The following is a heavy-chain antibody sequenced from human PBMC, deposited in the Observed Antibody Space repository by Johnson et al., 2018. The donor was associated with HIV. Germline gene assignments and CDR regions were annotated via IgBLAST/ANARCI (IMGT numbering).Heavy chain of an antibody. CDR3: ARGMGGLVLYYAVAI. D-gene: IGHD6-19*01. V-gene: IGHV3-7*01. J-gene: IGHJ3*02. CDR1: GFTFSSYW. Sequence: VQLVESGGGLVQPGGSLRLSCAASGFTFSSYWMSWVRQAPGKGLEWVANIKQDGSEKYYVDSVKGRFTISRDNAKNSLYLQMNSLRAEDTAVYYCARGMGGLVLYYAVAIWGQGTMVTVSS. CDR2: IKQDGSEK.